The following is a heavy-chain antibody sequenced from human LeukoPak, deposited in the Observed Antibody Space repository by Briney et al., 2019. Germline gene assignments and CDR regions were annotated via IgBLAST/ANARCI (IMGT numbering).Heavy chain of an antibody. CDR2: ISASGDSP. Sequence: GGSLRLSCAASGFTFSSYAMNWVRQAPGKGLEWVSGISASGDSPYYADSVKGRFTISRDNSKNTLYLQMNSLRAEDTAVYYCAKGRVRARIDYWGQGTLVTVSS. V-gene: IGHV3-23*01. CDR1: GFTFSSYA. J-gene: IGHJ4*02. D-gene: IGHD3-3*01. CDR3: AKGRVRARIDY.